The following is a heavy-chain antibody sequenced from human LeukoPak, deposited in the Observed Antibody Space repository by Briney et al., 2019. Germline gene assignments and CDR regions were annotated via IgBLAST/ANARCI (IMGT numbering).Heavy chain of an antibody. CDR2: IYYSGST. Sequence: KPSETLPLTCTGSGGSIRSSNYYWGWIRQPPGKGLNWIGGIYYSGSTYYNSSLKSRVTISVDTSKNQFSLKLSSVTAADTAVYYCARQEWLVPPSPFGHWFDPWGQGTLVTVSS. D-gene: IGHD6-19*01. J-gene: IGHJ5*02. CDR1: GGSIRSSNYY. CDR3: ARQEWLVPPSPFGHWFDP. V-gene: IGHV4-39*01.